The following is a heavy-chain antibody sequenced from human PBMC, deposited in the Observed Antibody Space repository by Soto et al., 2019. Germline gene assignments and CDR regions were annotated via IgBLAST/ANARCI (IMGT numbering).Heavy chain of an antibody. Sequence: ASVKVSCKASGYTFTGYYMHWVRQAPGQGLEWLGWINPNSGGTNYAQKFQGRVTMTKATSISTAYTELSRLRSDDTAVYYCVRVRATMIRGIIIENWFDLWGQGTLVTVSS. D-gene: IGHD3-10*01. CDR1: GYTFTGYY. CDR2: INPNSGGT. CDR3: VRVRATMIRGIIIENWFDL. V-gene: IGHV1-2*02. J-gene: IGHJ5*02.